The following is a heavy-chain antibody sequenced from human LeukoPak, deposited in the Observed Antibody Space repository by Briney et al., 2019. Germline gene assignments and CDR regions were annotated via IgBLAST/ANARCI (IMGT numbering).Heavy chain of an antibody. Sequence: GGSLRLSCAASGFTFSNYWMRWVRQAPGKGLVWVSHIYKDGSNPNYADSVKGRFTISRDNAKNTLYLQMSSLRAEHRAVYYCASDLSHGMDVWGQGTTVTVSS. D-gene: IGHD2/OR15-2a*01. CDR1: GFTFSNYW. CDR2: IYKDGSNP. J-gene: IGHJ6*02. V-gene: IGHV3-74*01. CDR3: ASDLSHGMDV.